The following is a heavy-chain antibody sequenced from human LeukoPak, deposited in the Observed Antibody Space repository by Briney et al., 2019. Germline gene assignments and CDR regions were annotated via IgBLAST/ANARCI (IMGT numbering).Heavy chain of an antibody. J-gene: IGHJ4*02. CDR3: ARRKAAAGFDY. D-gene: IGHD6-13*01. Sequence: GGSLRLSCTASGFTFSNHGMHWVRQAPGKGLEWVALIWYDGNIKYYSDSVKGRFTISRDNSKDTLFLQMNILTAEDTAVYYCARRKAAAGFDYWGQGTLVTVSS. V-gene: IGHV3-33*01. CDR2: IWYDGNIK. CDR1: GFTFSNHG.